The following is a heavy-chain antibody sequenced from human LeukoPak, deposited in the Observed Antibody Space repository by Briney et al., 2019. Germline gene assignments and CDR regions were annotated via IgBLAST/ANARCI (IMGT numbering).Heavy chain of an antibody. J-gene: IGHJ6*03. Sequence: GGSLRLSCAASGFTFSSYEMNWVRQAPGKGLEWVSYISSSGSTIYNAYSLKGRFTISRDNAKNSLYLQMNSLRAEDTAVYYCARKAPYYYYMDVWGKGTTVTVSS. CDR2: ISSSGSTI. CDR1: GFTFSSYE. V-gene: IGHV3-48*03. CDR3: ARKAPYYYYMDV.